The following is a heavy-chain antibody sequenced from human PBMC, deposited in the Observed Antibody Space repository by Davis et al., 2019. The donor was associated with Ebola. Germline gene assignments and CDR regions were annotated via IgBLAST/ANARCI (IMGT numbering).Heavy chain of an antibody. CDR2: INAGNGNT. Sequence: AASVKVSCKASGYTFTSYAMHWVRQAPGQRLEWMGWINAGNGNTKYSQKFQGRVTITRDTSASTAYMELSSLRSEDTSVYYCARDQEGSSWYYYYYGMDVWGKGTTVTVSS. J-gene: IGHJ6*04. V-gene: IGHV1-3*01. D-gene: IGHD6-13*01. CDR1: GYTFTSYA. CDR3: ARDQEGSSWYYYYYGMDV.